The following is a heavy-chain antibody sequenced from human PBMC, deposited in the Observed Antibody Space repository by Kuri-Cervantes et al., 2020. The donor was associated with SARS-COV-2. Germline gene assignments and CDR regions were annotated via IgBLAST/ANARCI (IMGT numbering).Heavy chain of an antibody. Sequence: ASVKVSCKASGYTFTSYGISWVRQAPGQGLEWMGWISAYNGNTNYAQKLQGRVTMTTDTSTSTAYMELRSLRSDDTAVYYCATLKATKEVMSGYYGYGMDVWGQGTTVTVSS. D-gene: IGHD3-3*01. CDR3: ATLKATKEVMSGYYGYGMDV. J-gene: IGHJ6*02. CDR1: GYTFTSYG. V-gene: IGHV1-18*01. CDR2: ISAYNGNT.